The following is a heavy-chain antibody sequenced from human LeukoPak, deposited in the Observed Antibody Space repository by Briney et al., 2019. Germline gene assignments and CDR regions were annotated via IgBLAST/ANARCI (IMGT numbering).Heavy chain of an antibody. J-gene: IGHJ6*03. Sequence: SETLSLTCTVSGGSISSYYWSWIRQPPGKGLEWIGYIYYSGSTNYNPSLKSRVTISVDTSKNQFSLKLSSVTAADTAVYYCAREVARRYYYYYMDVWGKGTTVTVSS. CDR1: GGSISSYY. CDR3: AREVARRYYYYYMDV. D-gene: IGHD2-15*01. CDR2: IYYSGST. V-gene: IGHV4-59*01.